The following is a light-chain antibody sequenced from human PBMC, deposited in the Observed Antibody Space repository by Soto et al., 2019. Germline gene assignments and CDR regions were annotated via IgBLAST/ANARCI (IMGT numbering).Light chain of an antibody. CDR3: SSYRSSNTLH. CDR2: EVS. Sequence: QSALTQLASVCGSPGQSSTISCSGTSSDVGDYDYVSWYQQYAGKAPKMMIYEVSNRPSRVSNRFSGSKSGNTASMTISGRQAEDEADYYCSSYRSSNTLHLGGGTQLPVL. V-gene: IGLV2-14*01. CDR1: SSDVGDYDY. J-gene: IGLJ2*01.